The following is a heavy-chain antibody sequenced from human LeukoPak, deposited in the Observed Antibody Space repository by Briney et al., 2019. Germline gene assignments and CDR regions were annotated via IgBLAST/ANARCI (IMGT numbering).Heavy chain of an antibody. J-gene: IGHJ5*02. CDR1: GFTFSSYW. CDR2: IYYRGST. D-gene: IGHD3-10*01. CDR3: ARGSMVRGVKAPDWFDP. V-gene: IGHV4-39*07. Sequence: GSLRLSCAASGFTFSSYWMSWVRQPPGKGLEWIGSIYYRGSTYYNSSLKSRVTISVDTSKNQFSLKLSSVTAADTAVYYCARGSMVRGVKAPDWFDPWGQGTLVTVSS.